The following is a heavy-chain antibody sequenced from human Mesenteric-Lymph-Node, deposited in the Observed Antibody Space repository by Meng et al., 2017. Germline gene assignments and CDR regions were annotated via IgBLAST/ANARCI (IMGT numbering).Heavy chain of an antibody. CDR1: GFTVSSNY. CDR3: AKAPPSLQLERRQAFDI. CDR2: IYSGGST. J-gene: IGHJ3*02. V-gene: IGHV3-53*01. Sequence: GGSLRLSCAASGFTVSSNYMSWVRQAPGKGLEWVSVIYSGGSTYYADSVKGRFTISRDNSKNTLYLQMNSLRAEDTAVYYCAKAPPSLQLERRQAFDIWGQGTMVTVSS. D-gene: IGHD1-1*01.